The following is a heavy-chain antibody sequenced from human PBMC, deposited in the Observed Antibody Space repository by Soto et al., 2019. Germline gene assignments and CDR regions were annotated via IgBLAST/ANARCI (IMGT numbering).Heavy chain of an antibody. V-gene: IGHV3-43*01. CDR3: AKEGNGGSSLDS. Sequence: GGSLRLSCEASGFKFDDYMMHWVRQAPGKGLEWISLISWDGGSIDYADSIKGRFTVSRDNSKTSLYLHMDSLTSDDTAFYFCAKEGNGGSSLDSWGQGTLVTVSS. D-gene: IGHD2-15*01. J-gene: IGHJ5*01. CDR1: GFKFDDYM. CDR2: ISWDGGSI.